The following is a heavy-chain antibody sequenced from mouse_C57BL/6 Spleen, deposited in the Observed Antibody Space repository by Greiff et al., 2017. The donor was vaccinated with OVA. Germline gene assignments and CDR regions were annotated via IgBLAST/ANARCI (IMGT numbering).Heavy chain of an antibody. Sequence: QVQLQQSGAELVKPGASVKISCKASGYAFSSYWMNWVKQRPGKGLEWIGQIYPGDGDTNYNGKFKGKATLTADKSSSTAYMQLSSLTSEDSAVYFCARGWAGRYYFDYWGQGTTLTVSS. CDR2: IYPGDGDT. J-gene: IGHJ2*01. CDR3: ARGWAGRYYFDY. D-gene: IGHD1-1*02. V-gene: IGHV1-80*01. CDR1: GYAFSSYW.